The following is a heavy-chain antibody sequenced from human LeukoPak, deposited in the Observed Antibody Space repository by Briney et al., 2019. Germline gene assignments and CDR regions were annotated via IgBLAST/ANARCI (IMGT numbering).Heavy chain of an antibody. CDR1: GFTFTTYV. D-gene: IGHD5-24*01. J-gene: IGHJ4*02. CDR3: ARSRDGYNILDY. CDR2: ITHNAAAT. V-gene: IGHV3-23*01. Sequence: GGSLRLSCAASGFTFTTYVMTWVRQAPGKGLEWVSAITHNAAATHYADSVKGRFTNSRDNSKNTLYLQMNSLRVEDTAVYYRARSRDGYNILDYWGQGTLVTVSS.